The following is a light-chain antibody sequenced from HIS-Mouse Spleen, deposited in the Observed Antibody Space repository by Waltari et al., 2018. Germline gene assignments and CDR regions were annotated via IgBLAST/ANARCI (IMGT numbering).Light chain of an antibody. Sequence: SALTQPASVSGSPGQSITISCTGTSRHVRGYNYVSWYQPHPGKAPKLMIYEVSNRPSGVSNRFSGSKSGNTASLTISGLQAEDEADYYCSSYTSSSTVVFGGGTKLTVL. CDR2: EVS. J-gene: IGLJ2*01. CDR3: SSYTSSSTVV. CDR1: SRHVRGYNY. V-gene: IGLV2-14*01.